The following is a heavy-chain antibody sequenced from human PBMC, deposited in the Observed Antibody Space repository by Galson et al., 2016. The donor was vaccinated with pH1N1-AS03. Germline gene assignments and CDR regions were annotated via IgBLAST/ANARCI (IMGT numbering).Heavy chain of an antibody. D-gene: IGHD4-17*01. V-gene: IGHV2-5*02. CDR1: GFSLSTSGVG. J-gene: IGHJ4*01. Sequence: PALVKPTQTLTLTCTFSGFSLSTSGVGVGWIRQPPGKALEWLALIYWDDDKRYSPSLKSRLTITKDTSKNQVVLTMTNMDPVDTATYYCAQSDYGDYVDYFDYWGHGTLVTVYS. CDR3: AQSDYGDYVDYFDY. CDR2: IYWDDDK.